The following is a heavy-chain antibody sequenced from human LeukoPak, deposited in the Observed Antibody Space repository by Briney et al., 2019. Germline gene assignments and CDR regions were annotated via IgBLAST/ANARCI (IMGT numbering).Heavy chain of an antibody. V-gene: IGHV1-69-2*01. J-gene: IGHJ5*02. D-gene: IGHD2-2*02. CDR2: VDPEDGET. CDR1: GYTFTDYY. Sequence: ASVKVSCKVYGYTFTDYYMHWVQQAPGKGLEWMGLVDPEDGETIYAEKFQGRVTITADTSTDTAYMELSSLRSEDTAVYYCVVVPAAIRNSVWFDPWGQGTLVTVSS. CDR3: VVVPAAIRNSVWFDP.